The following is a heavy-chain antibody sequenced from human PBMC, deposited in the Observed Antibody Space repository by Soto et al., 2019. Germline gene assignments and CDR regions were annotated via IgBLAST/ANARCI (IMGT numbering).Heavy chain of an antibody. CDR2: IIPIFGTA. J-gene: IGHJ6*02. V-gene: IGHV1-69*12. D-gene: IGHD1-7*01. CDR3: AGPPELTRIYYYYGMDV. CDR1: GGTFSSYA. Sequence: QVQLVQSGAEVKKPGSSVKVSCKASGGTFSSYAISWVRQAPGQGLEWMGGIIPIFGTANYAQKFQGRVTITADESTRPAYMELSSLRSEDTAVYYCAGPPELTRIYYYYGMDVWGQGTTVTVSS.